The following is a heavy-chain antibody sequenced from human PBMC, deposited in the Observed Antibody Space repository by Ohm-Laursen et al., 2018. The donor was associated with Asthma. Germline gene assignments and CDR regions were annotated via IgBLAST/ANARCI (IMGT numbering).Heavy chain of an antibody. Sequence: SLRLSCSASGFTFSSYAMHWVRQAPGKGLEWVAVISYDGSNKYYADSVKGRFTISRDNSKNTLYLQMNSLRAEDTAVYYCARAYCTGGVCYMDAFDIWGQGTMVTVSS. CDR1: GFTFSSYA. CDR3: ARAYCTGGVCYMDAFDI. J-gene: IGHJ3*02. D-gene: IGHD2-8*02. CDR2: ISYDGSNK. V-gene: IGHV3-30-3*01.